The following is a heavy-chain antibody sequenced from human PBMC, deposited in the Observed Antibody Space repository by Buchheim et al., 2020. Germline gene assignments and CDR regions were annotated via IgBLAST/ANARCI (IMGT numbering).Heavy chain of an antibody. Sequence: QVQLVESGGGLVKPGGSLRLSCEASGFTFTNYFMAWVRQAPGKGLEWISHISSGGVTVYYSDSVKGRFSIPRDNAENSLSLQMNSLTADDTAVYFCARALRRDYSDSWGRGTL. CDR1: GFTFTNYF. CDR2: ISSGGVTV. V-gene: IGHV3-11*01. CDR3: ARALRRDYSDS. J-gene: IGHJ4*02.